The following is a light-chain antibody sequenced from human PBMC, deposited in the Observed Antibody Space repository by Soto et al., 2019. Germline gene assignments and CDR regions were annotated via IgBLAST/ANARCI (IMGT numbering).Light chain of an antibody. CDR2: TNN. CDR1: SANIGNNL. J-gene: IGLJ1*01. CDR3: ATWDDSLSAYV. V-gene: IGLV1-44*01. Sequence: QSVLTQPPSVSAAPGQKVTISCSGSSANIGNNLVSWYQQLPGAAPKLLIHTNNQRPSGVPDRFSGSKSGSSASLAISGLQSEDEADYCCATWDDSLSAYVFXSGTKLTVL.